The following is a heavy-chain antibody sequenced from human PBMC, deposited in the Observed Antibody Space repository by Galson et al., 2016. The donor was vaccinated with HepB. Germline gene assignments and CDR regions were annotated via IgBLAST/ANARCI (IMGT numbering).Heavy chain of an antibody. J-gene: IGHJ4*02. CDR2: MDPNSGDT. D-gene: IGHD1-26*01. V-gene: IGHV1-8*01. CDR3: ARAVRNAPRYSGTFYYFFDS. Sequence: SVKVSCKASGYTFTTYDINWVRQATGQGLEWMGWMDPNSGDTNYAQKFRGRVTMTRDTSISTAYMELSSLRSADTAVYYCARAVRNAPRYSGTFYYFFDSWGQGTLVTVSS. CDR1: GYTFTTYD.